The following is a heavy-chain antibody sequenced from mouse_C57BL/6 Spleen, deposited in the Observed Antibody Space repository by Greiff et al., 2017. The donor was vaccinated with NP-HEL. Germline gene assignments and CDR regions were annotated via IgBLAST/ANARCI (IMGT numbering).Heavy chain of an antibody. Sequence: VQLQQSGAELVRPGTSVKVSCKASGYAFTNYLIEWVKQRPGQGLEWIGVINPGSGGTNYNEKFKGKATLTADKSSSTAYMQLSSLTSEDSAVYFCARRGRPDAMDYWGQGTSVTVSS. V-gene: IGHV1-54*01. CDR1: GYAFTNYL. J-gene: IGHJ4*01. CDR2: INPGSGGT. CDR3: ARRGRPDAMDY.